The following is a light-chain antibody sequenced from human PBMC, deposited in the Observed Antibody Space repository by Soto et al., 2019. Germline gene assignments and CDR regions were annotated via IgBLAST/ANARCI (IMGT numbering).Light chain of an antibody. CDR1: QSINNW. CDR2: KAS. Sequence: DIQMTQSPSTLSASVGDRVTITCRASQSINNWLAWYQHKPGKAPKLLIYKASNLNIGVPSRFSGSGSGTEFTLTISSLQPADFATYYCQQYDTYWTFGQGTKVEIK. V-gene: IGKV1-5*03. J-gene: IGKJ1*01. CDR3: QQYDTYWT.